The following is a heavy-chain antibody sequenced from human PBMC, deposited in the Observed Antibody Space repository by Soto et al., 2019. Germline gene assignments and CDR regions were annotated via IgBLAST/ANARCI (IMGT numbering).Heavy chain of an antibody. CDR2: ISSSGSTI. Sequence: GGSLRLSCAASGFTFSDYYMSWIRQAPGKGLEWVSYISSSGSTIYYADSVKGRFTISRDNAKNSLYLQMNSLRAEDTAVYYCAGYVLRFLEWSRYGMDVWGQGTTVTVS. D-gene: IGHD3-3*01. V-gene: IGHV3-11*01. CDR3: AGYVLRFLEWSRYGMDV. CDR1: GFTFSDYY. J-gene: IGHJ6*02.